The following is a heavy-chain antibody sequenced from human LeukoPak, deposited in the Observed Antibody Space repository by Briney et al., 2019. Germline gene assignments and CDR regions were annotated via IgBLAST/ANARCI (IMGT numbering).Heavy chain of an antibody. CDR2: ISYDGSNK. D-gene: IGHD3-10*01. V-gene: IGHV3-30*04. J-gene: IGHJ4*02. CDR3: ARVLLWFGEPSDFDY. CDR1: GFTFSSYA. Sequence: GGSLRLSCAASGFTFSSYAMHWVRQAPGKGLEWVAVISYDGSNKYYADSVKGRFTIARDNSKNMLYLQMNSLRAEDTAVYYCARVLLWFGEPSDFDYWGQGTLVTVSS.